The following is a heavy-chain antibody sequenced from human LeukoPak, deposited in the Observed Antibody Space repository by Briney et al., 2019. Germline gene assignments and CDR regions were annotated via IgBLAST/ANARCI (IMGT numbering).Heavy chain of an antibody. J-gene: IGHJ4*02. CDR3: AKLDYYGNY. D-gene: IGHD3-10*01. CDR2: ISGSSVTT. CDR1: GFTFRSYV. Sequence: GGSLRLSCAASGFTFRSYVMSWVRQAPGKGLEWVSTISGSSVTTYYADSVKGRFTISRDNSKNTLYLQMNSLRAEDTAVYYCAKLDYYGNYWGQGTLVTVSS. V-gene: IGHV3-23*01.